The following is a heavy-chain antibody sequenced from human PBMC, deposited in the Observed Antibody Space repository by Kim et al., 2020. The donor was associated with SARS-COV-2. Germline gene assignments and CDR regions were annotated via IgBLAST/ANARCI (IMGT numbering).Heavy chain of an antibody. D-gene: IGHD5-18*01. Sequence: GGSLRLSCAASGFTFSSYAMSWVRQAPGKGLEWVSAISGSGGSTYYADSVKGRFTISRDNSKNTLYLQMNSLRAEDTAVYYCAKLARFDSYGLYYFDYWGQGTLVTVSS. CDR1: GFTFSSYA. CDR2: ISGSGGST. V-gene: IGHV3-23*01. CDR3: AKLARFDSYGLYYFDY. J-gene: IGHJ4*02.